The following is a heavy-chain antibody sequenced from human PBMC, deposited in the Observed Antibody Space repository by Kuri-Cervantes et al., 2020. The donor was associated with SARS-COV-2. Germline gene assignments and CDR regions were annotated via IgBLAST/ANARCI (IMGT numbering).Heavy chain of an antibody. Sequence: GESLKISCAASGFTFSSYGMRWVRQAPGKGLEWVAFIRYDGSNKYYADSVKGRFTISRDNSKNTLYLQMNSLRAEDTAVYYCAKDAVGYCTNGVCYTGYYYYCYMDVWGKGTTVTVSS. V-gene: IGHV3-30*02. CDR3: AKDAVGYCTNGVCYTGYYYYCYMDV. J-gene: IGHJ6*03. CDR2: IRYDGSNK. CDR1: GFTFSSYG. D-gene: IGHD2-8*01.